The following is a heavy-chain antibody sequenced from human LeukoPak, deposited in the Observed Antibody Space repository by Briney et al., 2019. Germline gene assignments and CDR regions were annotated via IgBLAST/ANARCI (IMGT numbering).Heavy chain of an antibody. D-gene: IGHD3-22*01. CDR3: ARFSDYYDSSGYYGYYYYYMDV. Sequence: TGESLKISCKGSGYSFTSYWIGWVRQMPGKGLEWMGIIYPGDSDTRYSPSFQGQVTISADKSISTAYLQWSSLKASDTAMYYCARFSDYYDSSGYYGYYYYYMDVWGKGTTVTVSS. V-gene: IGHV5-51*01. J-gene: IGHJ6*03. CDR2: IYPGDSDT. CDR1: GYSFTSYW.